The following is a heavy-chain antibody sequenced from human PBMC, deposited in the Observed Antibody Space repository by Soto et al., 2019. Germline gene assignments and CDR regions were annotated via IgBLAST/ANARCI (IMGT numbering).Heavy chain of an antibody. CDR3: ARLLMVGTPCFGN. CDR1: GFTVSNSY. V-gene: IGHV3-66*04. J-gene: IGHJ4*02. D-gene: IGHD1-26*01. Sequence: PGGSLRLSCVASGFTVSNSYMTWVRQAPGKGLEWISVIYTGGSVYYADSVNGRFTVSRDNSKNTLYLQMNSLRAGDTAVYYCARLLMVGTPCFGNWGQGTLVTVSS. CDR2: IYTGGSV.